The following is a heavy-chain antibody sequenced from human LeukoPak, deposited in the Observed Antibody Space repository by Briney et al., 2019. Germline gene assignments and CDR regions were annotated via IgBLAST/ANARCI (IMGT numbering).Heavy chain of an antibody. D-gene: IGHD5-18*01. V-gene: IGHV4-30-2*01. CDR2: IYHSGST. Sequence: PSETLSLTCTVSGGSISSGGYYWSWIRQPPGKGLEWIGYIYHSGSTYYNPSLKSRVTISVDRSKNQFSLKLSSVTAADTAVYYCERSDTAMVTLDYWGQGTLVTVSS. J-gene: IGHJ4*02. CDR1: GGSISSGGYY. CDR3: ERSDTAMVTLDY.